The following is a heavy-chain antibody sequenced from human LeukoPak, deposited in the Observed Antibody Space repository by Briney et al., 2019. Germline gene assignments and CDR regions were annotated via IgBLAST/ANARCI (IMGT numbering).Heavy chain of an antibody. CDR2: IKQDGNEK. D-gene: IGHD4-17*01. V-gene: IGHV3-7*01. Sequence: GGSLRLSCAASGFTFSTYWMSWIRQAPGKGLEWVANIKQDGNEKYYVDSVKGRFTISRDNAKKSLFLQMNSLRAEDTAVYYCARLDYGRIGYWGQGTLVTVSS. CDR1: GFTFSTYW. CDR3: ARLDYGRIGY. J-gene: IGHJ4*02.